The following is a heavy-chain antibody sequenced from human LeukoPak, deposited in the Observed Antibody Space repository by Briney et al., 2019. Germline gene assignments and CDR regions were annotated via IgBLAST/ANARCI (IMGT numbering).Heavy chain of an antibody. CDR3: AKVYQSGWSYFDY. CDR2: FKKRGYGT. V-gene: IGHV3-23*01. J-gene: IGHJ4*02. CDR1: GFDLSAYA. D-gene: IGHD6-19*01. Sequence: PGGSLRLSCVVSGFDLSAYAMSWVRQAPGKGLEWVSGFKKRGYGTDYADSVKGRFTISRDNSQNTVYLQMTSLRSEDTAMYFCAKVYQSGWSYFDYWGQGALVTVSS.